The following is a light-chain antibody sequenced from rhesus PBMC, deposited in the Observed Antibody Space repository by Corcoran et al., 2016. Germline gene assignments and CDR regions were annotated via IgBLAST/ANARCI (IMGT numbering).Light chain of an antibody. CDR1: QGISNY. J-gene: IGKJ4*01. CDR3: QQHNAYPPT. V-gene: IGKV1S14*01. CDR2: YAS. Sequence: DIQMTQSPSSLSASVGDTVTITCRASQGISNYLAWYQQKPGKAPKPLISYASKLDSGVPSRFSVSGSGTDFTLTISRLQPEDFGIYYCQQHNAYPPTFGGGTKVEIK.